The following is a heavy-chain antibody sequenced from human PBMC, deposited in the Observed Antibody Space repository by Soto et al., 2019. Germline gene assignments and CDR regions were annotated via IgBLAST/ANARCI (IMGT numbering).Heavy chain of an antibody. D-gene: IGHD4-17*01. CDR1: GGSISSSSYY. V-gene: IGHV4-61*05. Sequence: SETLSLTCTVSGGSISSSSYYWSWIRQPPGKGLEWIGYIYYSGSTNYNPSLKSRVTISVDTSKNQFSLKLSSVTAADTAVYYCARRYGGTLDYLGQGTLVTGS. CDR2: IYYSGST. J-gene: IGHJ4*02. CDR3: ARRYGGTLDY.